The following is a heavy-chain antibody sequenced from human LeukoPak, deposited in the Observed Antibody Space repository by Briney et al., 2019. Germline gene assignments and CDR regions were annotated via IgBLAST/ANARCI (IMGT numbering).Heavy chain of an antibody. CDR2: ISSNGGST. D-gene: IGHD1-26*01. CDR1: GFTFSSYA. J-gene: IGHJ4*02. V-gene: IGHV3-64*01. CDR3: ARVYGGSYEDS. Sequence: GGSLRLSCAAAGFTFSSYAMHWVRQAPGKGLEYVSAISSNGGSTYYANSVKGRFTISRDNSKNTLYLQMGSLRAEDMAVYYCARVYGGSYEDSWGQGTLVTVSS.